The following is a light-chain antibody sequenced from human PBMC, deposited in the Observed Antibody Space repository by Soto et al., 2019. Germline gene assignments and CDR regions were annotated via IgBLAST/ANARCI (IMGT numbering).Light chain of an antibody. CDR1: SSDVGGYNY. J-gene: IGLJ2*01. CDR3: SSYKSSRVV. CDR2: DVS. V-gene: IGLV2-14*01. Sequence: QSALTQPASVSGSPGQSITISCTGTSSDVGGYNYVSWYQQHPGKAPKLMIYDVSNRPSGVSNRFSGSKSGNTASLTISGRQAEDEADYYCSSYKSSRVVFGGGTKVTVL.